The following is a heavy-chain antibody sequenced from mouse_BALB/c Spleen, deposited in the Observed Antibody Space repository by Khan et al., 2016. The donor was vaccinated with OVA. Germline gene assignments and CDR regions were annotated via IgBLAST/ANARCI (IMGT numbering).Heavy chain of an antibody. J-gene: IGHJ4*01. CDR1: GYTFTSYW. D-gene: IGHD1-1*01. CDR2: IGPGSGSA. V-gene: IGHV1S41*01. Sequence: DLVEPGASVKLSCKASGYTFTSYWINWIKERPGQGLEWIGQIGPGSGSAYYNELFKGKATLTVDTSSSTVYIQLSSLSSEDSAAYFCASSNYYGRGLYARDYWGQGTSVTVSS. CDR3: ASSNYYGRGLYARDY.